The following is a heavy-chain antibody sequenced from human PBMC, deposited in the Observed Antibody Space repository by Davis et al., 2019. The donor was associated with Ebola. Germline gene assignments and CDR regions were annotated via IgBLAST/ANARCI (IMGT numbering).Heavy chain of an antibody. J-gene: IGHJ4*02. Sequence: PGGSLRLSCAASGFTFSSYAMHWVRQAPGKGLEWVAVISYDGSNKYYADSVKGRFTISRDNSKNTLYLQMNSLRAEDTAVYYCARDGKGATFDYWGQGTLVTVSS. CDR3: ARDGKGATFDY. CDR1: GFTFSSYA. D-gene: IGHD1-26*01. CDR2: ISYDGSNK. V-gene: IGHV3-30-3*01.